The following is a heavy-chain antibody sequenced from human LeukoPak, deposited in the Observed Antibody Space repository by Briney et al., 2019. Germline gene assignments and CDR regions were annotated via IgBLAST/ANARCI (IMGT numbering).Heavy chain of an antibody. J-gene: IGHJ4*02. V-gene: IGHV1-18*01. CDR1: GYTFTSYG. CDR2: VSTYNGNT. CDR3: ARQSTGSYYSPIDY. D-gene: IGHD1-26*01. Sequence: VASVKVSCKASGYTFTSYGISWVRQAPGQGLEWMGWVSTYNGNTKYAQNLQGRVTTTTDTSTSTAYMELRSLRYDDTAMYYCARQSTGSYYSPIDYWGQGTLVTVSS.